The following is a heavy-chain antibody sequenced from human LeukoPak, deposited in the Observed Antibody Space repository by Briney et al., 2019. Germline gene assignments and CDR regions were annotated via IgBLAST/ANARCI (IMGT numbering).Heavy chain of an antibody. CDR3: AKGNVDGDYYY. J-gene: IGHJ4*02. V-gene: IGHV3-23*01. CDR1: GFTFSSYG. Sequence: PGGSLRLSCAASGFTFSSYGMGWVRQAPGKGLEWVSSISGSGSSTYYADSAKGRFTISRDNSKNTLYLQMNSLRAEDTALYYCAKGNVDGDYYYWGQGTLVTVSS. CDR2: ISGSGSST. D-gene: IGHD4-17*01.